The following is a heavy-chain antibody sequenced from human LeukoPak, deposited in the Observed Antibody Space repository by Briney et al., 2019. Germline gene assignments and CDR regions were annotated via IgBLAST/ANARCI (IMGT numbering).Heavy chain of an antibody. CDR1: GFTFSSYA. J-gene: IGHJ4*02. V-gene: IGHV3-23*01. CDR2: ISGSGGST. D-gene: IGHD2-21*01. Sequence: TGGSLRLSCAASGFTFSSYAMSWVRQAPGKGLEWVSAISGSGGSTYYADSMKGRFTISRDNSKNTLYLQMNSLRAEDTAVYYCAKPLIGGYSDDSTDFDYWGQGTLVTVSS. CDR3: AKPLIGGYSDDSTDFDY.